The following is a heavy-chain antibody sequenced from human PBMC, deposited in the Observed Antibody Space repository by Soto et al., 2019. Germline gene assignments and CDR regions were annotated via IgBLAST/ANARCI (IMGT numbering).Heavy chain of an antibody. J-gene: IGHJ3*01. CDR1: GFTFDDYA. D-gene: IGHD6-19*01. Sequence: EVQLVESGGGLVQPGRSLRLSCAASGFTFDDYAMHWVRQAPGKGLEWVSNIGWDSGRIGYADSVKGRFTISRDNAKNSLYPQMNSLKAEDTALYYCAKAARKAVAGSVDALDFWGQGTMVTVSS. CDR2: IGWDSGRI. CDR3: AKAARKAVAGSVDALDF. V-gene: IGHV3-9*01.